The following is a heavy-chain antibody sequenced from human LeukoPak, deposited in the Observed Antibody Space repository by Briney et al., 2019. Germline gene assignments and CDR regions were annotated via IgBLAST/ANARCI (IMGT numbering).Heavy chain of an antibody. Sequence: GGSLRLSCAASGFTFSTYGMHWVRQAPGKGLEWVAFIRYDGSNKYYADSVKGRFTISRDNSKNTLYLQVNSLRAEDTAVYYCAKESCTGSSCYEPRWGQGTLVTVSS. CDR3: AKESCTGSSCYEPR. J-gene: IGHJ4*02. V-gene: IGHV3-30*02. CDR2: IRYDGSNK. D-gene: IGHD2-15*01. CDR1: GFTFSTYG.